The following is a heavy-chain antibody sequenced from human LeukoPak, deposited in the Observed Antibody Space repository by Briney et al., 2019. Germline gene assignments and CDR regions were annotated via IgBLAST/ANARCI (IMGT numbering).Heavy chain of an antibody. CDR1: GFTFSTYA. D-gene: IGHD1-26*01. CDR3: APQSRGSRYGMDV. V-gene: IGHV3-23*01. Sequence: GGSLRLSCAASGFTFSTYAMSWVRQAPGKGLEWVSGISGSGGSTYYADSVKGRFTISRDNSKNTLYLQMNSLRAEGTAVYYCAPQSRGSRYGMDVWGQGTTVTVSS. CDR2: ISGSGGST. J-gene: IGHJ6*02.